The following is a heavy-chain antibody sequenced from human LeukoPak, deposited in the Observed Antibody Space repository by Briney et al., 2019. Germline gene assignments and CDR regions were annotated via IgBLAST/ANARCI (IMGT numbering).Heavy chain of an antibody. Sequence: PGGSLRLSCAASGFTFSSYAMIWVRQAPGKGLEWVSAISCICGSTYYADSVKGRFTISRDNSKNTLYLQMDSLRAEDTAVYYCAKDRNYYDSSGYYPNNWYDPWGQGTLVTVSS. CDR3: AKDRNYYDSSGYYPNNWYDP. D-gene: IGHD3-22*01. CDR2: ISCICGST. V-gene: IGHV3-23*01. J-gene: IGHJ5*02. CDR1: GFTFSSYA.